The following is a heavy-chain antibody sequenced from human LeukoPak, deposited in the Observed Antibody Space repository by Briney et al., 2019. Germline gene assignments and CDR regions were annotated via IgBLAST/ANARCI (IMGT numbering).Heavy chain of an antibody. CDR3: AKDDILTGYIGY. D-gene: IGHD3-9*01. CDR2: INSDGSST. Sequence: GGSLRLSCAASGSTFSGFWMHWVRQAPGRGLVWVSRINSDGSSTNYADSVKGRFTISRDNAKNTLYLQMNSLRAEDTAVYYCAKDDILTGYIGYWGQGTLVTVSS. CDR1: GSTFSGFW. V-gene: IGHV3-74*01. J-gene: IGHJ4*02.